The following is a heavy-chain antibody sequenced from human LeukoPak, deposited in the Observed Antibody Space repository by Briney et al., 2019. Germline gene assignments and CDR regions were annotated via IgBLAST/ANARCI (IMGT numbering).Heavy chain of an antibody. V-gene: IGHV4-4*07. J-gene: IGHJ4*02. CDR2: IYTSGST. CDR1: GGSISSYY. Sequence: PSETLSLTCTVSGGSISSYYWSWIRQPAGKGLEWIGRIYTSGSTNYNPALKSRVTIAVDTSNNQFSLNLSSVTAAATAVYYCARHQAVMATMNFDYWGQGALVTVSS. D-gene: IGHD5-24*01. CDR3: ARHQAVMATMNFDY.